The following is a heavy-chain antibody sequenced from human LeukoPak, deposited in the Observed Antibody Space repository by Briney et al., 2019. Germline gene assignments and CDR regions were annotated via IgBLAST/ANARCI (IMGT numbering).Heavy chain of an antibody. Sequence: PGGSLRLSCAASGFIFDKYWMTWVRQAPGKGLEWVANIKQDGTERYHVDSVKGRFTVSRDNAKNLLFLQMNSLRVEDTAVFYCARDQYDTWSRRGNFDSWGQGTLVIVSS. D-gene: IGHD3-3*01. CDR3: ARDQYDTWSRRGNFDS. V-gene: IGHV3-7*03. CDR2: IKQDGTER. J-gene: IGHJ4*02. CDR1: GFIFDKYW.